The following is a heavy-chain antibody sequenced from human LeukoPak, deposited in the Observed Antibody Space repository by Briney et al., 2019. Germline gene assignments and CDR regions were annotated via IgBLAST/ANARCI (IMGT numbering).Heavy chain of an antibody. CDR3: AVGATNNWFDP. Sequence: SETLSLTCTVSGGSISSSSYYWGWIRQPPGKGPEWIGSIYYSGSTYYNPSLKSRVTISVDTSKNQFSLKLSSVTAADTAVYYCAVGATNNWFDPWGQGTLVTVSS. V-gene: IGHV4-39*07. D-gene: IGHD1-26*01. CDR2: IYYSGST. CDR1: GGSISSSSYY. J-gene: IGHJ5*02.